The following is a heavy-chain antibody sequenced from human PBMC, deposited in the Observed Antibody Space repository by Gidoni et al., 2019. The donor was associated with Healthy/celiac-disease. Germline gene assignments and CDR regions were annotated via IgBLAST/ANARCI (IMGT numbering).Heavy chain of an antibody. J-gene: IGHJ4*02. CDR2: ISYDGSNK. D-gene: IGHD5-18*01. CDR1: GFTFSSYG. V-gene: IGHV3-30*18. Sequence: QVQLVESGGGVVQPGRSLRLSCAASGFTFSSYGMHWVRQAPGKGLEWVAVISYDGSNKYYADSVKGRFTISRDNSKNTLYLQMNSLRAEDTAVYYCAKDRTAMLKYYFDYWGQGTLVTVSS. CDR3: AKDRTAMLKYYFDY.